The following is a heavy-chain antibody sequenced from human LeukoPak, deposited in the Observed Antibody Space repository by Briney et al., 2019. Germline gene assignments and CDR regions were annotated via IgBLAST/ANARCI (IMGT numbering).Heavy chain of an antibody. Sequence: GGSLSLSCSASGFTFRNYAMHWVRQAPGKGLEYVSAISSNGGSIYYADSVKGRFTISRDNSKNTLYPQMSSLRAEDTAVYYCRGVGELSSGSYYFYYGMDVWGQGTTVTVSS. CDR2: ISSNGGSI. D-gene: IGHD3-10*01. CDR1: GFTFRNYA. CDR3: RGVGELSSGSYYFYYGMDV. V-gene: IGHV3-64D*06. J-gene: IGHJ6*02.